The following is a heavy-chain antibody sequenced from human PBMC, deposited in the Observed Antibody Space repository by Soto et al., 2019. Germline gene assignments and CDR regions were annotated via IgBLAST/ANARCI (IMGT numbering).Heavy chain of an antibody. D-gene: IGHD6-13*01. Sequence: EVQLVESGGGLVQPGGSLRLTCVDSGFTFSSYWMRWVRQAPVKGLEWVGNIKQDGSEENYVDSVKGRFTISRDNAKNSMYLQMNSLRVEATAVYYCGRIAASGRGWDVWGQGTTVVVSS. CDR1: GFTFSSYW. CDR3: GRIAASGRGWDV. J-gene: IGHJ6*02. CDR2: IKQDGSEE. V-gene: IGHV3-7*01.